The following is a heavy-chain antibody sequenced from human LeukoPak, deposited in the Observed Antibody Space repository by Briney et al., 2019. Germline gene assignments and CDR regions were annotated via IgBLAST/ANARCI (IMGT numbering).Heavy chain of an antibody. Sequence: ASVKVSCKASGYTLTSYYMHWVRLAPGQGLEWMGIINPSGGDTSYAQKFQGRLTMTRDTFTNTVYMELTSLRSEDTAVYYCAREVMDNLRFDYWGQGTLVTVSS. CDR3: AREVMDNLRFDY. CDR1: GYTLTSYY. D-gene: IGHD1-14*01. V-gene: IGHV1-46*01. J-gene: IGHJ4*02. CDR2: INPSGGDT.